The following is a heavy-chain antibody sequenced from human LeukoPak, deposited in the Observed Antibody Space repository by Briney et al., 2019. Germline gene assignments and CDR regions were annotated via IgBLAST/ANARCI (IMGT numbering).Heavy chain of an antibody. J-gene: IGHJ4*02. CDR2: IYYSGST. Sequence: SETLSLTCTVSGGSVSGGSYYWNWIRQPPGKGLEWIGHIYYSGSTGYNPSLKSRVTISADTSKNQFSLKMTSVTAADTAVYYCAREPGETDEGFEYWGQGTLVTVSS. D-gene: IGHD1-14*01. CDR1: GGSVSGGSYY. CDR3: AREPGETDEGFEY. V-gene: IGHV4-61*01.